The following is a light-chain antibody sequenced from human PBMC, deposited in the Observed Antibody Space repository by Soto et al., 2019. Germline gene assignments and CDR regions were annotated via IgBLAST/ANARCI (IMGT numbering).Light chain of an antibody. J-gene: IGLJ2*01. CDR1: SSNIGSNT. CDR3: AAWDDGLNGPL. V-gene: IGLV1-44*01. CDR2: NND. Sequence: QSVLTQPPSASGTPGQRVTISCSGSSSNIGSNTVSWYQQLPGASPRLLMFNNDQRPSGVPDRFSGSNSGTSASLAISGLQSEDEADYYCAAWDDGLNGPLFGGGTQLTVL.